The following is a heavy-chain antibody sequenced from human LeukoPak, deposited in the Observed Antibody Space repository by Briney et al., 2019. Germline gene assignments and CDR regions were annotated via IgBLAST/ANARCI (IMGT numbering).Heavy chain of an antibody. V-gene: IGHV4-34*01. D-gene: IGHD1-26*01. Sequence: PSETLSLTCTVSGGSISSYYWSWIRQPPGKGLEWIGEINHSGSTNYNPSLKSRVTISVDTSKNQFSLKLSSVTAADTAVYYCARAVSGRKIDYWGQGTLVTVSS. J-gene: IGHJ4*02. CDR3: ARAVSGRKIDY. CDR2: INHSGST. CDR1: GGSISSYY.